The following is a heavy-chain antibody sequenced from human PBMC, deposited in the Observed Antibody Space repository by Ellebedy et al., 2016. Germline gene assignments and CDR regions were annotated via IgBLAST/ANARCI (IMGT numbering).Heavy chain of an antibody. Sequence: GGSLRLSCAVSGFTFKSYFMHWVRQTPGKGLEWVSRTNNDGSYTAYAESVKGRFSVSRDNDKNTLYLQMNSLRAEDTAVYYCATEGPWGTYSNAFETWGQGTMVTVSS. J-gene: IGHJ3*02. CDR1: GFTFKSYF. CDR3: ATEGPWGTYSNAFET. V-gene: IGHV3-74*01. CDR2: TNNDGSYT. D-gene: IGHD3-16*01.